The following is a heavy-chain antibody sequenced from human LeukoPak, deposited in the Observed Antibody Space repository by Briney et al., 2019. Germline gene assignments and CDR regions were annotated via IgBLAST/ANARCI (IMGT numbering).Heavy chain of an antibody. CDR2: IYYSGST. CDR1: GGSISSYY. Sequence: SETLSLTCTVSGGSISSYYWSWIRQPPGKGLEWIGCIYYSGSTNYNPSLKSRVTISVDTSKNQFSLKLSSVTAADTAVYYCARSSHYDSSGYYSWGQGTLVTVSS. V-gene: IGHV4-59*08. D-gene: IGHD3-22*01. CDR3: ARSSHYDSSGYYS. J-gene: IGHJ4*02.